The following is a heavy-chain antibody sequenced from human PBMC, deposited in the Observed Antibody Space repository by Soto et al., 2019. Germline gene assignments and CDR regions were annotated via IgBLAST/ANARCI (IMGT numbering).Heavy chain of an antibody. V-gene: IGHV1-69*01. CDR3: ARDRWSDSSGYYYESGY. D-gene: IGHD3-22*01. Sequence: QVQLVQSGAEVKMPGSSVKVSCKASGGTFSNYGISWERQAPGQGLEWMGGIIPILGSTKSAQSFQGRVTFTADESTTTAYMELSSLRSEDTAVYYCARDRWSDSSGYYYESGYWGHGTLVTVSS. J-gene: IGHJ4*01. CDR1: GGTFSNYG. CDR2: IIPILGST.